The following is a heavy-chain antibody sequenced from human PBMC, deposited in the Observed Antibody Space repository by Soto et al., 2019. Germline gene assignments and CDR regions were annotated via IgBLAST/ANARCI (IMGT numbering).Heavy chain of an antibody. CDR1: GGNFSSYA. V-gene: IGHV1-69*06. J-gene: IGHJ6*02. CDR3: ARGAAGIRFLEWLLYRSPLGYYYGMDV. D-gene: IGHD3-3*01. CDR2: IIPIFGTA. Sequence: ASVKVSCKASGGNFSSYAISWVRQAPGQGLEWMGGIIPIFGTANYAQKFQGRVTITADKSTSTAYMELSSLRSEDTAVYYCARGAAGIRFLEWLLYRSPLGYYYGMDVWGQGTTVTVSS.